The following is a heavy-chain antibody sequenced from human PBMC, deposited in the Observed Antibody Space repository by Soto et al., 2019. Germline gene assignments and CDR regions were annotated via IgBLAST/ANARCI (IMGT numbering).Heavy chain of an antibody. CDR2: INPNSGGT. CDR3: ARDLLSHDYGDYYYGMDV. Sequence: ASVKGSCKASGYTFTGYYMHWLRQAPGQGLEWMGWINPNSGGTNYAQKFQGWVTMTRDTSISTAYMELSRLRSDDTAVYYCARDLLSHDYGDYYYGMDVWGQGTTVTVSS. D-gene: IGHD4-17*01. CDR1: GYTFTGYY. J-gene: IGHJ6*02. V-gene: IGHV1-2*04.